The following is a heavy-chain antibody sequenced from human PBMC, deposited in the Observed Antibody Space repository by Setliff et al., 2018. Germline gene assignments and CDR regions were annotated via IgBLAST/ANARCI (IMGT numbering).Heavy chain of an antibody. V-gene: IGHV3-73*01. CDR3: IRPQTPDDDHSRGYYGL. CDR2: IRAKVSDYAT. J-gene: IGHJ4*02. D-gene: IGHD3-22*01. Sequence: GESLKISCAASGFTFSDSAVHWVRQASGKGLEWVGRIRAKVSDYATAYAASLKGRFTISRDDSKNTAYLQMNSLETEDTALYYCIRPQTPDDDHSRGYYGLWGQGTPVTVSS. CDR1: GFTFSDSA.